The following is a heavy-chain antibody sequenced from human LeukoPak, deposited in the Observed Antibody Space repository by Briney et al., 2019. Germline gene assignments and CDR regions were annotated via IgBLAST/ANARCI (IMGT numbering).Heavy chain of an antibody. D-gene: IGHD1-1*01. CDR1: GFTFSSHW. Sequence: PGGSLRLSCAASGFTFSSHWMNWVRQAPGKGLEWVANIKEDGSEKYYVDSVKGRFTISRDNAKNSLCLQMNSLRAEDTAVYYCARERYSLFDPWGQGTLVTVSS. J-gene: IGHJ5*02. V-gene: IGHV3-7*05. CDR2: IKEDGSEK. CDR3: ARERYSLFDP.